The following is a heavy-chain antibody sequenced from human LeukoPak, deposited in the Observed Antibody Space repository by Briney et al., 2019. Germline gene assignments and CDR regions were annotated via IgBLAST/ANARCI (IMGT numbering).Heavy chain of an antibody. Sequence: GASVKVSCKASGYTFTSYYMHWVRPALGQGVEWMGWINTNTGNPPYAQGFTGRFVFSLDTSVSTAYLQISSLKAEDTAVYYCARDSGYSYGYVQDYWGQGTLVTVSS. V-gene: IGHV7-4-1*02. CDR2: INTNTGNP. CDR3: ARDSGYSYGYVQDY. J-gene: IGHJ4*02. CDR1: GYTFTSYY. D-gene: IGHD5-18*01.